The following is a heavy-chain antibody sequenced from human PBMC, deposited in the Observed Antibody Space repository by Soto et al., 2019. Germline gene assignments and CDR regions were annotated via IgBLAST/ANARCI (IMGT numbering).Heavy chain of an antibody. CDR3: ATHSYYYGSGSYLGGVAFDI. V-gene: IGHV5-51*01. Sequence: GESLKISCKGSGYSFTSYWIGWVRQMPGKGLEWMGIIYPGDSDTRYSPSFQGQVTISADKSISTAYLQWSSLKASDTAMYYCATHSYYYGSGSYLGGVAFDIWGQGTMVTVSS. D-gene: IGHD3-10*01. CDR1: GYSFTSYW. J-gene: IGHJ3*02. CDR2: IYPGDSDT.